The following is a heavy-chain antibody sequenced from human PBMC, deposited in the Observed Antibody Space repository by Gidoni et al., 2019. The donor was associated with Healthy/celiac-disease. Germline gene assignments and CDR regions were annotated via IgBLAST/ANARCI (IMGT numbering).Heavy chain of an antibody. D-gene: IGHD6-13*01. J-gene: IGHJ4*02. V-gene: IGHV4-61*01. CDR3: ARDPIAAAGEIDY. CDR2: IYYSGST. Sequence: QVQLQESGPGLVKPSETLSLTCTVAGGSVSSGSYYWSWIRQPPGKGLEWIGYIYYSGSTNYNPSLKSRVTISVDTSKNQFSLKLSSVTAADTAVYYCARDPIAAAGEIDYWGQGTLVTVSS. CDR1: GGSVSSGSYY.